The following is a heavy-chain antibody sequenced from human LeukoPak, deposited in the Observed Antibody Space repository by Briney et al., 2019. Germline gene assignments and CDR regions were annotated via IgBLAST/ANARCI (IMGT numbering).Heavy chain of an antibody. CDR3: ARENSSGWYEVAGGFDY. Sequence: PGGSLRLSCAASGFTFSSYAMSWVRQAPGKGLEWVSAISGSGGSTYYADSVKGRFTISRDNFKNTLYLQMNSLRAEDTAVYYCARENSSGWYEVAGGFDYWGQGTLVTVSS. CDR2: ISGSGGST. J-gene: IGHJ4*02. CDR1: GFTFSSYA. D-gene: IGHD6-19*01. V-gene: IGHV3-23*01.